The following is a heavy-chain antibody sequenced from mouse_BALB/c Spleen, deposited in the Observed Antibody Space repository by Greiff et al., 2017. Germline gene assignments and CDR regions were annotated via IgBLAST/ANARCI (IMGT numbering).Heavy chain of an antibody. Sequence: DVMLVESGGGLVKPGGSLKLSCAASGFAFSSYDMSWVRQTPEKRLEWVAYISSGGGSTYYPDTVKGRFTISRDNAKNTLYLQMSSLKSEDTAMYYCARHYRYDDSYWYFDVWGAGTTVTVSS. D-gene: IGHD2-14*01. CDR2: ISSGGGST. CDR1: GFAFSSYD. V-gene: IGHV5-12-1*01. CDR3: ARHYRYDDSYWYFDV. J-gene: IGHJ1*01.